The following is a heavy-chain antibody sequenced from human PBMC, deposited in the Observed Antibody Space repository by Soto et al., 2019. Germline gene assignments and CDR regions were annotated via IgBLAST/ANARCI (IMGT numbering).Heavy chain of an antibody. J-gene: IGHJ4*02. D-gene: IGHD2-21*02. V-gene: IGHV4-59*01. Sequence: PSETLSMTCTVSGGSISSYYWSWIRQPPGKGLEWIGYIYYSGSTNYNPSLKSRVTISVDTSKNQFSLKLSSVTAADTAVYYCASLAYCGGDCYPNYYFDYWGQGTLVNVSS. CDR1: GGSISSYY. CDR3: ASLAYCGGDCYPNYYFDY. CDR2: IYYSGST.